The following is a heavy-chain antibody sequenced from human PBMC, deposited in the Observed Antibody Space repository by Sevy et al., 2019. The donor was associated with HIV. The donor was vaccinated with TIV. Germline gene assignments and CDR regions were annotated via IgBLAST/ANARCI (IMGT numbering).Heavy chain of an antibody. J-gene: IGHJ4*02. CDR3: AAHSIAADDDY. Sequence: GGSLRLSCAASGFNFDDYGMSWVRQAPGKGLEWVSSINWNGASRGYAASVKGRFTISRDNAKNSLYLQMNSLRAEDTALYYCAAHSIAADDDYWGQGTLVTVSS. V-gene: IGHV3-20*04. CDR1: GFNFDDYG. D-gene: IGHD6-13*01. CDR2: INWNGASR.